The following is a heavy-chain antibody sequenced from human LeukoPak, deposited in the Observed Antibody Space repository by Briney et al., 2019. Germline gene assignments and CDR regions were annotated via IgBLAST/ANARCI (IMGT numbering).Heavy chain of an antibody. V-gene: IGHV3-21*01. J-gene: IGHJ4*02. D-gene: IGHD6-13*01. Sequence: PGGSLRLSCAASGFTFSTYSMNWVRQAQGKGLEWVSSISSSSYIYYADSVKGRFTISRDNAKNSLYLQMNSLRAEDTAVYYCARLVSWSWLFDYWGQGTLVTVSS. CDR1: GFTFSTYS. CDR2: ISSSSYI. CDR3: ARLVSWSWLFDY.